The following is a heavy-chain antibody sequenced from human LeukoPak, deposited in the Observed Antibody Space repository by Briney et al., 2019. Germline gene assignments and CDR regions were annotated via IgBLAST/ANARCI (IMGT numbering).Heavy chain of an antibody. J-gene: IGHJ6*02. CDR1: GFTFSSYA. CDR3: AKDRYQDIVVVSAAARYYYYGMDV. CDR2: ISGSGGST. Sequence: GGSLRLSCAASGFTFSSYAMSWVRQAPGKGLEWVSAISGSGGSTYYADSVKGRFTISRDNSKNTLYLQMNSLRAEDTAVYYCAKDRYQDIVVVSAAARYYYYGMDVWGQGTTVTVSS. V-gene: IGHV3-23*01. D-gene: IGHD2-2*01.